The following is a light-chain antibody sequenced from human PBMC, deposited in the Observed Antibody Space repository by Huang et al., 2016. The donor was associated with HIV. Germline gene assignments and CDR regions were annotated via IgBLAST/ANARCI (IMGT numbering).Light chain of an antibody. CDR3: QQYNNLWT. V-gene: IGKV3-15*01. CDR2: GGS. J-gene: IGKJ1*01. Sequence: EVVMTQTPATLSVSPGERATLSCRASQSVRNDLAWYQQKPGQAPRLLIYGGSARATGIPARYSGSGSGTEFTLTISSLQSEDFAVYYCQQYNNLWTFGQGTKVEIK. CDR1: QSVRND.